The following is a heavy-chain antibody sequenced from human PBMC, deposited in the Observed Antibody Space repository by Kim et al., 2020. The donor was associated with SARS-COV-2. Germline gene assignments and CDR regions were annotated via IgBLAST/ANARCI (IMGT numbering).Heavy chain of an antibody. CDR1: GFTFSDYY. CDR2: ISSNGSTI. J-gene: IGHJ4*02. D-gene: IGHD3-22*01. V-gene: IGHV3-11*01. CDR3: ARGSRGGYYDSRRENDY. Sequence: GGSLRLSCAASGFTFSDYYMSWIRQAPGKGLEWVSYISSNGSTIYYADSVKGRFTISRDNAKNSLYLQMNSLRAEDTTVYYCARGSRGGYYDSRRENDYWGQGTLVTVSS.